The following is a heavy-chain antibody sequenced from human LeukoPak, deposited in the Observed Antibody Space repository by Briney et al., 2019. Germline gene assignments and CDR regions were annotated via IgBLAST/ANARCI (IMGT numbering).Heavy chain of an antibody. J-gene: IGHJ5*02. CDR2: ISSSGSTI. CDR3: ARVGYCSGGSCYRSWFDP. V-gene: IGHV3-11*04. CDR1: GFTFSDYY. D-gene: IGHD2-15*01. Sequence: GGSLRLSCAASGFTFSDYYVSWIRQAPGKGLEWVSYISSSGSTIYYADSVKGRFTISRDNAKNSLYLQMTSLRAEDTAVYYCARVGYCSGGSCYRSWFDPWGQGTLVTVSS.